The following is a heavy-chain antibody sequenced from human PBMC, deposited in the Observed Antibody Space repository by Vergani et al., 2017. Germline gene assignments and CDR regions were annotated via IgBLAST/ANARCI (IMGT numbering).Heavy chain of an antibody. J-gene: IGHJ4*02. Sequence: QVQLVESGGGVVQPGRSLRLSCAASGFTFSSYGMHWVRQAPGKGLEWVAVIWYDGSNKYYADSVKGRFTISRDNSKNTLYLQMNSLKTEDTAVYYCARHVQDCSSTSCTVWGQGTLVTVSS. CDR3: ARHVQDCSSTSCTV. CDR1: GFTFSSYG. V-gene: IGHV3-33*01. D-gene: IGHD2-2*01. CDR2: IWYDGSNK.